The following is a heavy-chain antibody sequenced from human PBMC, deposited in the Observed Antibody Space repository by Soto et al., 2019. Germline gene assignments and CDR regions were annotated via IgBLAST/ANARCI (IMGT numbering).Heavy chain of an antibody. CDR3: AKSKSGVGTSQLQRFFDY. CDR2: VSYDGGNE. D-gene: IGHD1-1*01. J-gene: IGHJ4*02. V-gene: IGHV3-30*18. Sequence: QGQLVESGGGVVQPGRSLRLSCAASGFIFSSCGMHWVRQAPGKGLEWVAVVSYDGGNEAYADSVKGRFTVSRDNSKNTVFLQKDSLRAEDTAVYYCAKSKSGVGTSQLQRFFDYWGQGALVAVSS. CDR1: GFIFSSCG.